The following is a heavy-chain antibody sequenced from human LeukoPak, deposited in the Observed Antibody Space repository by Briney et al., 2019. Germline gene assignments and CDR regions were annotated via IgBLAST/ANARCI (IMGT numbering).Heavy chain of an antibody. CDR2: ISGSGGDT. D-gene: IGHD1-26*01. CDR1: GFTLNNAW. J-gene: IGHJ4*02. CDR3: AKKGATTGDFDY. V-gene: IGHV3-23*01. Sequence: GGSLRLSCAASGFTLNNAWMSWVRQAPGKGPEWVSAISGSGGDTYYADSVKGRFTISRDNSKNTLYLQMNSLRAEDTAVYYCAKKGATTGDFDYWGQGTLVTVSS.